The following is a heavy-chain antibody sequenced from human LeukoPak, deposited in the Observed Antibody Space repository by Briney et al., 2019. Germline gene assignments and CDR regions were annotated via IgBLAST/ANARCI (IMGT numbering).Heavy chain of an antibody. CDR2: IYYSGST. J-gene: IGHJ2*01. D-gene: IGHD4-17*01. V-gene: IGHV4-59*01. CDR3: ARSPDDYGDRYWYFDL. CDR1: GGSISSYY. Sequence: PSETLSLTCTVSGGSISSYYWSWIRQPPGKGLEWIGYIYYSGSTNYNPSLKSRVAISVDTSKNQFSLKLSSVTAADTAVYYCARSPDDYGDRYWYFDLWGRGTLVTVSS.